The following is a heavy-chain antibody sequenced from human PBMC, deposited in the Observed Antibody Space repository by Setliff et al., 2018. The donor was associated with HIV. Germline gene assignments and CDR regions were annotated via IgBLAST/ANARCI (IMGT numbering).Heavy chain of an antibody. CDR3: ARAPLSGGSFGWFDP. Sequence: SETLSLTCTVSGGSISNYYWSWIRQPAGKGLEWIGRIYTSGSTNYNPSLKSRVTMSVDTSKNQFSLKLSSVTAADTAVYYCARAPLSGGSFGWFDPWGQGTPVTVSS. J-gene: IGHJ5*02. D-gene: IGHD2-15*01. CDR1: GGSISNYY. CDR2: IYTSGST. V-gene: IGHV4-4*07.